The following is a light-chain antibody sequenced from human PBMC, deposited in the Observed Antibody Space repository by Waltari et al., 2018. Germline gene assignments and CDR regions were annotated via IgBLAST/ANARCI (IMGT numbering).Light chain of an antibody. V-gene: IGLV1-44*01. CDR1: ISNIGRHA. CDR3: ASWDANLSGRV. J-gene: IGLJ3*02. CDR2: ANN. Sequence: QSVLTQPPSASGTPGQRVTLSCSGSISNIGRHAANWYRQLPGAAPNLRIYANNQRPSGVPDRYSGSKSGTSASLAISGLQSEDEAHYYCASWDANLSGRVFGGGTKVTVL.